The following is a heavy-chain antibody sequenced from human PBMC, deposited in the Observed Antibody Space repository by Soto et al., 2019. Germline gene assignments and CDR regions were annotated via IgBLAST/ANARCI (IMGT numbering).Heavy chain of an antibody. D-gene: IGHD3-10*01. CDR3: ARDPHYYGSGSYYNVGKTFDY. CDR1: GFIFNSYE. Sequence: GGSLRLSCAASGFIFNSYEMNWVRQAPGKGLEWVSYISSSGTTIYYADSVKGRFTISRDNAKNSLYLQMNSLRAEDTAVYYCARDPHYYGSGSYYNVGKTFDYWGQG. CDR2: ISSSGTTI. V-gene: IGHV3-48*03. J-gene: IGHJ4*02.